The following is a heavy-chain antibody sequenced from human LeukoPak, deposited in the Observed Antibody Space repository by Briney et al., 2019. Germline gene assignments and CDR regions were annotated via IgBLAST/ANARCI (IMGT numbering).Heavy chain of an antibody. D-gene: IGHD2-15*01. Sequence: HPGGSLRLSCAAWGFTFRSCAMSGVRQAPGKGVEWVSAIGGSGCSTYYADSVKGRFTISRDDSKNTLYLQMNRLRAEDTAVYSCAKVSGGGPVDYWGQGTLVTVSS. CDR2: IGGSGCST. V-gene: IGHV3-23*01. CDR3: AKVSGGGPVDY. J-gene: IGHJ4*02. CDR1: GFTFRSCA.